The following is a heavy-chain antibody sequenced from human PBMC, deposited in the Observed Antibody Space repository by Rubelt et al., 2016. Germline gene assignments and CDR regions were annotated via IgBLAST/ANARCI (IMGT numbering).Heavy chain of an antibody. CDR2: INHSGST. CDR1: GGSFSGYY. D-gene: IGHD1-26*01. CDR3: ARRRRYSGSSYWYFDL. Sequence: QVQLQQWGAGLLKPSETLSLTCAVHGGSFSGYYWSWIRQPPGKGLEWIGEINHSGSTNYNPSLKRRVTISVDTSKNQFALKLSSVTAADTAVYYCARRRRYSGSSYWYFDLWGRGTLVTVSS. V-gene: IGHV4-34*01. J-gene: IGHJ2*01.